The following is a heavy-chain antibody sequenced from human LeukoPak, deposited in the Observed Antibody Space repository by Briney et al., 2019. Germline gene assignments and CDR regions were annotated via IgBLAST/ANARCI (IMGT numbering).Heavy chain of an antibody. D-gene: IGHD5-12*01. J-gene: IGHJ3*02. CDR3: ATLGYSGYDSANDAFDI. CDR1: GYTLTELS. V-gene: IGHV1-24*01. Sequence: GASVKVSCKVSGYTLTELSMHWVRQAPGKGREWMGGFDPEDGETIYAQKFQGRVTMTEDTSTDTAYMELSSLRSEDTAVYYCATLGYSGYDSANDAFDIWGQGTMVTVSS. CDR2: FDPEDGET.